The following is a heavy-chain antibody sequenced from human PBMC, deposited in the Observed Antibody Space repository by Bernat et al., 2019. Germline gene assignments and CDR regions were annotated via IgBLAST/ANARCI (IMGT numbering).Heavy chain of an antibody. CDR2: LGRSGGST. D-gene: IGHD1-26*01. J-gene: IGHJ4*02. CDR3: ARPLGANYFDY. Sequence: EVQLLESGGGLVQPGGSLRLSCAASGFTFSSYAMSWVRQAPRKGLEWVSALGRSGGSTFYTDSVKGRFTISRDNSKNTLYLQLNGLRAEDTAVYYCARPLGANYFDYWGQGTLVTVSS. V-gene: IGHV3-23*01. CDR1: GFTFSSYA.